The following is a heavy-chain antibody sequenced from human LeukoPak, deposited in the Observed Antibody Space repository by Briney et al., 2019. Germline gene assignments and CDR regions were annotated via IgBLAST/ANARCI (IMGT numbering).Heavy chain of an antibody. CDR3: ARGAREAYYDFWSGYYFDY. CDR2: MNPNSGNT. CDR1: GYTFTSYD. Sequence: ASVKVSCKASGYTFTSYDINWVRQATGQGLELMGWMNPNSGNTGYAQKFQGRVTITRNTSISTAYMELSSLRSEDTAVYYCARGAREAYYDFWSGYYFDYWGQGTLVTVSS. V-gene: IGHV1-8*03. D-gene: IGHD3-3*01. J-gene: IGHJ4*02.